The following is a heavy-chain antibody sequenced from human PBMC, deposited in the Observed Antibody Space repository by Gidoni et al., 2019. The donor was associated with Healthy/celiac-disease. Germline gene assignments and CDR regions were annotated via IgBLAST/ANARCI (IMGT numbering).Heavy chain of an antibody. CDR2: IYYSGST. D-gene: IGHD3-16*01. J-gene: IGHJ4*02. V-gene: IGHV4-61*01. CDR1: GGSVSSGSYY. CDR3: ARWGGYSPNFDY. Sequence: QVQLQESGPGLVKPSETLSLTCTVSGGSVSSGSYYWSWIRQPPGKGLEWIGYIYYSGSTNYNPSLKSRVTISVDTSKNQFSLKLSSVTAADTAVYYCARWGGYSPNFDYWGQGTLVTVSS.